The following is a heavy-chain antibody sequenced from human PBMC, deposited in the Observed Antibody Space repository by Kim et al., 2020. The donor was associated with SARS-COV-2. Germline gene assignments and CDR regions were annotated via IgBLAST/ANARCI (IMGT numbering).Heavy chain of an antibody. V-gene: IGHV3-9*01. CDR1: GFTFGDYA. CDR3: AKASPQSPFWSGYYWSGDYYYMDV. D-gene: IGHD3-3*01. Sequence: GGSLRLSCAASGFTFGDYAMHWVRQAPGKGLEWVSGISWNSGSIGYADSVKGRFTISRDNAKNSLYLQMNSLRAEDTALYYCAKASPQSPFWSGYYWSGDYYYMDVWGKGTTVTVSS. CDR2: ISWNSGSI. J-gene: IGHJ6*03.